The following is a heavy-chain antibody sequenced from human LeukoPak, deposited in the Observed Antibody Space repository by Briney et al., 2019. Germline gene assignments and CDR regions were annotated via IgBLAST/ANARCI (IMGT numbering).Heavy chain of an antibody. CDR1: GGSISSYY. CDR2: IYTSGST. CDR3: AREANYCSGGSCYSVMVDY. D-gene: IGHD2-15*01. V-gene: IGHV4-4*07. J-gene: IGHJ4*02. Sequence: SETLSLTCTVSGGSISSYYWSWIRQPAGKGLEWNGRIYTSGSTNYNPSLKSRVTMSVDTSKNQFSLKLSSVTAADTAVYYCAREANYCSGGSCYSVMVDYWGQGTLVTVSS.